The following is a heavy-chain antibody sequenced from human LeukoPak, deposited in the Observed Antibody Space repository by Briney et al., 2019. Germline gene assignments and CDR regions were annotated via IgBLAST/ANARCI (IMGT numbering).Heavy chain of an antibody. V-gene: IGHV3-49*04. CDR2: IRSKSYGGTI. Sequence: PGRSLRLSCTASGFTFGDYAMSWVRQAPGKGLEWVGFIRSKSYGGTIEYAASVKGRFTIPRDDSKSIAYLQMDSLKTEDTAVYYCSRLEGDSLDYWGQGTLVTVSS. J-gene: IGHJ4*02. CDR1: GFTFGDYA. CDR3: SRLEGDSLDY. D-gene: IGHD2-21*02.